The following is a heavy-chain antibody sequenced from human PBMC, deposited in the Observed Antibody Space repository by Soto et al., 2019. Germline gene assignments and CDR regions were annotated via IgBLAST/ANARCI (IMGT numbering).Heavy chain of an antibody. V-gene: IGHV4-59*11. D-gene: IGHD7-27*01. CDR2: IYYNGNT. CDR3: ARSNWYSEY. CDR1: GGSISNHY. J-gene: IGHJ4*02. Sequence: QVQLQESGPGLVKPSETLSLTCTVSGGSISNHYWSWIRQPPGKGLEWIGYIYYNGNTNYNPSLKSPVTMSVDTSKNQFSLKLSSVTAADTAVYYCARSNWYSEYWGQGTLVTVSS.